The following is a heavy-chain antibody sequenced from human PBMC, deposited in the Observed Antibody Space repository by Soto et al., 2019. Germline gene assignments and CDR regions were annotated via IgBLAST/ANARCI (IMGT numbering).Heavy chain of an antibody. D-gene: IGHD2-21*01. J-gene: IGHJ4*02. CDR2: INSAGETI. CDR3: ARDPEGINDFDY. Sequence: EVQLVESGGGLVQPGGSLRLSCAASGFTFSSYGMNWARQAPGKGLEWVTHINSAGETISYSDSVKGRFTISRDDAKNSLYLQMNSLRADDTAINYCARDPEGINDFDYWGQGTLVTVSS. V-gene: IGHV3-48*04. CDR1: GFTFSSYG.